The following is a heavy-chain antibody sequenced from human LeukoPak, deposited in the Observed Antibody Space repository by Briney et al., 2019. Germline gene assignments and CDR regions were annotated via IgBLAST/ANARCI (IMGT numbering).Heavy chain of an antibody. V-gene: IGHV3-48*01. CDR2: ISSSSSTI. J-gene: IGHJ5*02. Sequence: GGSLRLSCAASGFTFSSYSMNWVRQAPGKGLEWVSYISSSSSTIYYADSVKGRFTISRDNSKNTLYLQMNSLRAEDTAVYYCAKDTSCCGYWFDPWGQGTLVTVSS. CDR3: AKDTSCCGYWFDP. CDR1: GFTFSSYS. D-gene: IGHD2-2*01.